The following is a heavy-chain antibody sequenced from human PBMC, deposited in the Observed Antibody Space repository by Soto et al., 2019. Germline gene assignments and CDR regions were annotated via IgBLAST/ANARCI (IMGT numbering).Heavy chain of an antibody. J-gene: IGHJ4*02. Sequence: EVQLVESGGGLVQPGGSLRVSCAASGFSFSTYAMNWVRQAPGKGLEWVSYISPSGRTIYYADSVKGRFTISRDNAKNSLFLQMYSLRYEDTAVYYCAREGAVTGTIANCWGQGTLVTVSS. D-gene: IGHD4-4*01. CDR1: GFSFSTYA. CDR3: AREGAVTGTIANC. V-gene: IGHV3-48*02. CDR2: ISPSGRTI.